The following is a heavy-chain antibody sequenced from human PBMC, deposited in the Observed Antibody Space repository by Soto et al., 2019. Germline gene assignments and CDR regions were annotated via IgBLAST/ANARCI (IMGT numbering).Heavy chain of an antibody. D-gene: IGHD3-22*01. CDR3: AKVSPREYYDSSGYTYPVDY. CDR2: ISGSGGST. V-gene: IGHV3-23*01. J-gene: IGHJ4*02. CDR1: GFTFSSYA. Sequence: PGGSLRLSCAASGFTFSSYAMSWVRQAPGKGLEWVSAISGSGGSTYYADSVKGRFTISRDNSKNTLYLQMNSLRAEDTAVYYCAKVSPREYYDSSGYTYPVDYWGQGTLVTVST.